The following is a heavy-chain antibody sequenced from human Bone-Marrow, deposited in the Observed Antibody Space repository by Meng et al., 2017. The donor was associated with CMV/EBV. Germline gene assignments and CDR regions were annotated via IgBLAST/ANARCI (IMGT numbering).Heavy chain of an antibody. CDR3: ARGRLELRFLEWLSFDY. CDR1: GYTFTSYY. D-gene: IGHD3-3*01. J-gene: IGHJ4*02. CDR2: INPSGGST. V-gene: IGHV1-46*01. Sequence: SVKVSCKASGYTFTSYYMHWVRQAPGQGLEWMGIINPSGGSTSYAQKFQGRVTMTRDTSTSTVYMELSSLRSEDTAVYYCARGRLELRFLEWLSFDYWGQGTLVTVSS.